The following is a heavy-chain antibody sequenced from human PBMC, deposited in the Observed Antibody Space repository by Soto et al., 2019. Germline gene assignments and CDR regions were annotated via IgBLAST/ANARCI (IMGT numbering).Heavy chain of an antibody. V-gene: IGHV1-2*02. CDR1: GYSFSDHY. CDR2: INPTSGGT. J-gene: IGHJ6*02. Sequence: ASVKVSCKATGYSFSDHYVHWVRQAPGQGREWMGWINPTSGGTNYAQKYQGRFTVTRDSSISTAYMELIRLTSNDTAVYFCARGPYSMSSRSLPYYGPKDFWRQGTKVTVSS. CDR3: ARGPYSMSSRSLPYYGPKDF. D-gene: IGHD1-26*01.